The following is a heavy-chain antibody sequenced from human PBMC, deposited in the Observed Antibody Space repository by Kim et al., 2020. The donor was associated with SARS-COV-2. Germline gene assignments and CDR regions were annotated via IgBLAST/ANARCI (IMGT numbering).Heavy chain of an antibody. Sequence: SGPTLVNPTQTLTLTCTFSGFSLSTSGMCVSWIRQPPGKALEWLARIDWDDDKYYSTSLKTRLTISKDTSKNQVVLTMTNMDPVDTATYYCARTYYDILTGYCHFDYWGQGTLVTVSS. CDR1: GFSLSTSGMC. CDR3: ARTYYDILTGYCHFDY. CDR2: IDWDDDK. J-gene: IGHJ4*02. D-gene: IGHD3-9*01. V-gene: IGHV2-70*11.